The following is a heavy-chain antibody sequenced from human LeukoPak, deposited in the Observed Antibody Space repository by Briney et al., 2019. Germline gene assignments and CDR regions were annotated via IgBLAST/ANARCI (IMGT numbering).Heavy chain of an antibody. CDR2: IKQDGSEK. V-gene: IGHV3-7*01. CDR1: GFTFSSYW. Sequence: GGSLRLSCAASGFTFSSYWMSWVRQALGKGLEWVANIKQDGSEKYYVDSVKGRFTISRDNAKNSLYLQMNSLRAEDTAVYYCARDRWFTPNDYYYYGMDVWGQGTTVTVSS. CDR3: ARDRWFTPNDYYYYGMDV. D-gene: IGHD3-10*01. J-gene: IGHJ6*02.